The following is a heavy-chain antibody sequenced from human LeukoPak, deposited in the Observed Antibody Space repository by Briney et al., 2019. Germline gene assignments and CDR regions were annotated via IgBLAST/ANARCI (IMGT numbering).Heavy chain of an antibody. Sequence: SETLSLTCAVSGGSISSSNWWSWVRQPPGKGLEWIGEIYHSGSTNYNPSLKSRVTISVDKSKNQFSLKLSSVTAADTAVYYCARVGYYDFWSGPSWFDPWGQGTLVTVSS. D-gene: IGHD3-3*01. V-gene: IGHV4-4*02. J-gene: IGHJ5*02. CDR1: GGSISSSNW. CDR2: IYHSGST. CDR3: ARVGYYDFWSGPSWFDP.